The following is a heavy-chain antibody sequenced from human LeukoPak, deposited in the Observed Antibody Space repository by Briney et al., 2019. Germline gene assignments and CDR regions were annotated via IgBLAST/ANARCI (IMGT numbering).Heavy chain of an antibody. Sequence: SETLSLTCTVSGGPISSYYWSWIRQPPGKGLEWIGYIYYSGSTNYNPSLKSRVTISVDTSKNQFSLKLSSVTAADTAVYYCARKAWDAFDIWGQGTMVTVSS. CDR3: ARKAWDAFDI. CDR1: GGPISSYY. CDR2: IYYSGST. V-gene: IGHV4-59*01. J-gene: IGHJ3*02.